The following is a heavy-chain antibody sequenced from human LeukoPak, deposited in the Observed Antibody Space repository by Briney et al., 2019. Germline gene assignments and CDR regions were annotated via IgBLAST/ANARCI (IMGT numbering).Heavy chain of an antibody. Sequence: PGGSLRLSCVASGFTFRKYWMSWVRQAPGKGPEWVANIKLDGSEKNYVDSVKGRFTISRDNTKNSLYLQMNSLRVEDTAVFYCARDQYDTWSRRGNFDSWGQGTLVIVSS. CDR2: IKLDGSEK. J-gene: IGHJ4*02. CDR1: GFTFRKYW. D-gene: IGHD3-3*01. V-gene: IGHV3-7*03. CDR3: ARDQYDTWSRRGNFDS.